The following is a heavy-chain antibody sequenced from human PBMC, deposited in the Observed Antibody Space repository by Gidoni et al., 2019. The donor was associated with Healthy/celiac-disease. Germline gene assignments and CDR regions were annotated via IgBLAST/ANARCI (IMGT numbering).Heavy chain of an antibody. Sequence: QVQLVQSGAEVKTPGASVKVSCKASGYTFTGYYMHWVRQAPGQGLEWMGWINPNSGGTKYAQKFQGRVTMTRDTSISTAYMELSRLRSVDTAVYYCARDGEDIWNYGRYYYYGMDVWGKGTTVTVSS. V-gene: IGHV1-2*02. CDR2: INPNSGGT. CDR1: GYTFTGYY. CDR3: ARDGEDIWNYGRYYYYGMDV. J-gene: IGHJ6*04. D-gene: IGHD1-7*01.